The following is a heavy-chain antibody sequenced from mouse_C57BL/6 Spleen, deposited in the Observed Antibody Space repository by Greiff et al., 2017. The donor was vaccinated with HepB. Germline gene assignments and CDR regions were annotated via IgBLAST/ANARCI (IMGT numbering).Heavy chain of an antibody. J-gene: IGHJ4*01. V-gene: IGHV1-75*01. CDR1: GYTFTDYY. CDR3: ARQGGAYYDYDDDAMDY. Sequence: QVQLQQSGPELVKPGASVKISCKASGYTFTDYYINWVKQRPGQGLEWIGWIFPGSGSTYYNEKFKGKATLTVDKSSSTAYMLLSSLTSEDSAVYFCARQGGAYYDYDDDAMDYWGQGTSVTVSS. CDR2: IFPGSGST. D-gene: IGHD2-4*01.